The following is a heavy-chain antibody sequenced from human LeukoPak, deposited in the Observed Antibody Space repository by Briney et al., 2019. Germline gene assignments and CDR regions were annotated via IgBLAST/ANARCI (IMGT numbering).Heavy chain of an antibody. CDR1: GFTFRTYS. D-gene: IGHD4-17*01. CDR2: ISGSGGST. J-gene: IGHJ4*02. Sequence: GGSLRLSCAASGFTFRTYSMNWARQAPGKGLEWVSAISGSGGSTYYADSVKGRFTISRDRSKNTLYLQMNSLRVEDTAVYYCARAPMTTEDYWGQGTLVTVSS. CDR3: ARAPMTTEDY. V-gene: IGHV3-23*01.